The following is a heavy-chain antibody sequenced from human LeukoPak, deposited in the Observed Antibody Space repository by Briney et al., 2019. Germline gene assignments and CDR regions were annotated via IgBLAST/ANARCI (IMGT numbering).Heavy chain of an antibody. CDR1: GFTFSSYS. V-gene: IGHV3-21*01. CDR2: ISSSSSYK. Sequence: GGSLRLSFAASGFTFSSYSMNWVRQAPGKGLEWVSSISSSSSYKYYADSVKGRFTISRDNAKSSLYLQMSSLRAEDTAVYYCARDRGIAAAGTVWYFDLWGRGTLVTVSS. J-gene: IGHJ2*01. CDR3: ARDRGIAAAGTVWYFDL. D-gene: IGHD6-13*01.